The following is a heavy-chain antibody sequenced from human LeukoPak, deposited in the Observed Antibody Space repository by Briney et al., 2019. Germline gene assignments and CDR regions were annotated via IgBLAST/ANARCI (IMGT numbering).Heavy chain of an antibody. V-gene: IGHV3-30*02. CDR1: GFTFSSYG. CDR2: IRYDGSNK. Sequence: GGSLRLSCAASGFTFSSYGMHWVRQAPGKGLEGVAFIRYDGSNKYYADSVKGRFTISRDNSKNTLYLQMNSLRAEDTAVYYCAKIITMIVVGPPDYWGQGTLVTVSS. J-gene: IGHJ4*02. CDR3: AKIITMIVVGPPDY. D-gene: IGHD3-22*01.